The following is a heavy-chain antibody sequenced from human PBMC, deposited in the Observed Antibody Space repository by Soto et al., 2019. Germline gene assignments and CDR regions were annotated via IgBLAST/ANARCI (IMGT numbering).Heavy chain of an antibody. V-gene: IGHV4-34*01. D-gene: IGHD3-22*01. CDR3: STRAYDTNGYYRFDP. J-gene: IGHJ5*01. CDR2: INHSRRV. Sequence: QVQLQQWGAGLLKPSETLSLTCAVYGGSFSGHSWTWIRQSPGKGLEWIGDINHSRRVNYSPSLKSQVTISLDTSKNQFSLTLSAVTAADTAMYYCSTRAYDTNGYYRFDPWGQGTLVTVSS. CDR1: GGSFSGHS.